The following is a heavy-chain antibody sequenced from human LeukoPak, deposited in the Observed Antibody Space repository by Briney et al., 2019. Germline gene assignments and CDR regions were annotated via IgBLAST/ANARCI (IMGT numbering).Heavy chain of an antibody. CDR3: AFYNHGWYFEY. CDR1: GGSFSGYY. J-gene: IGHJ4*02. Sequence: PSETLSLTCAVYGGSFSGYYWSWIRQPPGKGLEWIGEINHSGSTNYNPSLKSRVTISVDTPKNQFSLKLRSVTAADAAIYYCAFYNHGWYFEYWGQGTLVTVSS. V-gene: IGHV4-34*01. CDR2: INHSGST. D-gene: IGHD1-14*01.